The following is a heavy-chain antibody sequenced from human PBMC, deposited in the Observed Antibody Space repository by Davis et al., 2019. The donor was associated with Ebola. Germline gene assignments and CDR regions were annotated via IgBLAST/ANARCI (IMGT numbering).Heavy chain of an antibody. Sequence: SETLSLTCAVYGGSFSGYYWDWIRQPPGKGLEWIGGVYYRGNTYYNASLESRVTISVDTSKNQFSLKLSSVTAADTAVYYCARDTTVWGQGTTVTVSS. J-gene: IGHJ6*02. CDR1: GGSFSGYY. V-gene: IGHV4-34*01. CDR3: ARDTTV. CDR2: VYYRGNT. D-gene: IGHD1-26*01.